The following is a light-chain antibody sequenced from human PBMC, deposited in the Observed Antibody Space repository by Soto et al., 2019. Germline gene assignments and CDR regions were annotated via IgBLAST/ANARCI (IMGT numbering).Light chain of an antibody. CDR1: ESLLFSNGYHY. CDR3: MQTLHNPLT. J-gene: IGKJ4*01. V-gene: IGKV2-28*01. Sequence: DIVMTQSPLSLPVTPGEPSSMSCSSSESLLFSNGYHYLDWYLQKPGQSPQLLIYLGSNRASGVPDRFSGSGSGTDFTLKISRVEAEDVGVYYCMQTLHNPLTFGGGTKVDIK. CDR2: LGS.